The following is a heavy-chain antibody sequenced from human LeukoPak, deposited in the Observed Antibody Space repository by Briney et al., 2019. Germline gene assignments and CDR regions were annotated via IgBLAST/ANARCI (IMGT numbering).Heavy chain of an antibody. D-gene: IGHD3-3*01. CDR2: IYYSGST. V-gene: IGHV4-59*01. Sequence: RPSETLSLTCTVSGGSISSYYWSWIRQPPGKGLEWIGYIYYSGSTNYNPSLKSRVTISVDTSKNQFSLKLSSVTAADTAVYYCARGVPVGITIFGVVPYYFDYWGQGTLVTVSS. J-gene: IGHJ4*02. CDR3: ARGVPVGITIFGVVPYYFDY. CDR1: GGSISSYY.